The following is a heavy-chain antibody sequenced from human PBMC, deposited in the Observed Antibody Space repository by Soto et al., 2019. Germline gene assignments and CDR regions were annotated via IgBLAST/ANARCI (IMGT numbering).Heavy chain of an antibody. CDR3: ATLDCAGGSCFPFDH. Sequence: LGESLKISCKASGYSFTSYCIGWVRQMPGKGLEYVGIIWPGDSDTRYSPSFQGQVTMSVDKSINTAYLQWRSLKASDTAMYYCATLDCAGGSCFPFDHWGQGSLVTVSS. V-gene: IGHV5-51*01. CDR1: GYSFTSYC. CDR2: IWPGDSDT. D-gene: IGHD2-15*01. J-gene: IGHJ4*02.